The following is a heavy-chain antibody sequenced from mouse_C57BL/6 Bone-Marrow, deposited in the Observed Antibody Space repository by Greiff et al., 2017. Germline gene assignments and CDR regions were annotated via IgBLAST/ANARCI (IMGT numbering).Heavy chain of an antibody. D-gene: IGHD1-1*01. CDR1: GYSITSGYY. Sequence: EVKLLESGPGLVKPSQSLSLTCSVTGYSITSGYYWNWIRQFPGNKLEWMGYISYDGSNNYNPTLKNQISLTRDTSQNPFFLKWNALTTEATATYDCAREDYYYGNSYFNYWDQGTTLTVSS. CDR2: ISYDGSN. J-gene: IGHJ2*01. CDR3: AREDYYYGNSYFNY. V-gene: IGHV3-6*01.